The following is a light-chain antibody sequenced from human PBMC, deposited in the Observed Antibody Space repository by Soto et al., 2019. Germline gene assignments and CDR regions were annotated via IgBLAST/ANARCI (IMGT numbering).Light chain of an antibody. V-gene: IGLV2-14*01. J-gene: IGLJ3*02. CDR2: EVR. CDR1: IRDVGAYNL. CDR3: SAYTARSTLV. Sequence: QSALTPPASVSGSAGQSITISCSGTIRDVGAYNLVSWYQQHPGTAPKLIIYEVRNRPSGISSRFSGSRSGNTASLTISGLQYEDEGDYYCSAYTARSTLVFGGGTKLTVL.